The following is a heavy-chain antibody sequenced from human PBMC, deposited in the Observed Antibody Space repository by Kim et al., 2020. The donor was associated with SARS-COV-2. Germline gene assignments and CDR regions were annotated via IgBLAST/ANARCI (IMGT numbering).Heavy chain of an antibody. J-gene: IGHJ5*02. CDR2: IYYSGST. CDR3: ARARYSSAFYPGRFDP. D-gene: IGHD6-19*01. V-gene: IGHV4-59*01. Sequence: SETLSLTCTVSGGSISSYYWSWIRQPPGKGLEWIGYIYYSGSTNYNPSLKSRVTISVDTSKNQFSLKLSSVTAADTAVYYCARARYSSAFYPGRFDPWGQGTLVTVSS. CDR1: GGSISSYY.